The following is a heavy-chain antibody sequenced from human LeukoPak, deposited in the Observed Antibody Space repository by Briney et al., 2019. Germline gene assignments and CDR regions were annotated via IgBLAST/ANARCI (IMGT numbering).Heavy chain of an antibody. D-gene: IGHD2-2*01. Sequence: GGSLRLSCEASGFTFHDHGMHRVRQAPGKGLEWVSLISANGADTYYADSVKGRFTISRDNSKHSLFLQMNSLRPEDTAFYYCARDSVPSRMVPYYHYYGLDVWGQGTTVTVSS. CDR3: ARDSVPSRMVPYYHYYGLDV. V-gene: IGHV3-43*02. CDR2: ISANGADT. J-gene: IGHJ6*02. CDR1: GFTFHDHG.